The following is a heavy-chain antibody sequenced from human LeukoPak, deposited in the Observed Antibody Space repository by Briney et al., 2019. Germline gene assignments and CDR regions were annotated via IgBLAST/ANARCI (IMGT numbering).Heavy chain of an antibody. CDR1: GGSISSSSYY. CDR3: ARDIAYYYSSGTFDY. V-gene: IGHV4-39*07. Sequence: SETLSLTCTVSGGSISSSSYYWGWIRQPPGKGLEWIGSIYYSGSTYYNPSLKSRVTISVDTSKNQFSLKLSSVTAADTAVYYCARDIAYYYSSGTFDYWGQGTLVTVSS. CDR2: IYYSGST. D-gene: IGHD3-10*01. J-gene: IGHJ4*02.